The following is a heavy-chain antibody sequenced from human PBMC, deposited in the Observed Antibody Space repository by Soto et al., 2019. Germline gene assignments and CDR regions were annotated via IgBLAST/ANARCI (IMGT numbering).Heavy chain of an antibody. CDR2: IHSSGST. J-gene: IGHJ6*02. D-gene: IGHD4-17*01. V-gene: IGHV4-61*01. Sequence: SETLSLTCTVSGGSVSSGNYFWSWIRQPPGKGLEWIGYIHSSGSTSFNPSLKSRVTISVDTSRNQFSLRLTSVTAADTAVYFCAILTKPTAVTTAFRGGYGLDVWGQGTTVTVSS. CDR3: AILTKPTAVTTAFRGGYGLDV. CDR1: GGSVSSGNYF.